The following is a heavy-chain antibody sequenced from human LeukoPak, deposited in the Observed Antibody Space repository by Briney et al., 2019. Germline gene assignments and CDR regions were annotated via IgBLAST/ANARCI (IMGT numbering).Heavy chain of an antibody. CDR2: ISGSGGST. Sequence: PGGSLRLSCAASGLTFSSYAMSWVRQAPGKGLEWVSAISGSGGSTYYADSVKGRFTISRDNSKNTLYLQMNSLRAEDTAVYYCASLPEDYDFWRGYGEYWGQGTLVTVSS. CDR3: ASLPEDYDFWRGYGEY. CDR1: GLTFSSYA. D-gene: IGHD3-3*01. J-gene: IGHJ4*01. V-gene: IGHV3-23*01.